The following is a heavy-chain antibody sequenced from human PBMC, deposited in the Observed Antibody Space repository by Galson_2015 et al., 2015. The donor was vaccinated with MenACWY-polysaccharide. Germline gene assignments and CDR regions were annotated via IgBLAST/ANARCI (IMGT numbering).Heavy chain of an antibody. Sequence: SEPLSLTCTVSGGSISSSSYYWGWIRQPPGKGLEWIGTIYYSGSTYYNPSLKSRITMSVDTSKNQFSLKLSSVTAADTAMYYCAQLPTDDAFDIWGQGTMVTVSS. D-gene: IGHD1-1*01. CDR2: IYYSGST. CDR3: AQLPTDDAFDI. CDR1: GGSISSSSYY. V-gene: IGHV4-39*07. J-gene: IGHJ3*02.